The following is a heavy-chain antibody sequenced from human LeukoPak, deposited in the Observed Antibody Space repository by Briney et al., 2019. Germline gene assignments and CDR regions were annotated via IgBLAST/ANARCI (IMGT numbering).Heavy chain of an antibody. CDR1: GFTLSSYG. CDR2: IWYDGSNK. J-gene: IGHJ3*02. D-gene: IGHD3-10*01. CDR3: ARYISGSYEFDI. V-gene: IGHV3-33*01. Sequence: PGGSLRPSCAASGFTLSSYGMHWVRQAPGKGLEWVAVIWYDGSNKYYADSVKGRFTISRDNSKNTLYLQMNSLRAEDTAVYYCARYISGSYEFDIWGQGTMVTVSS.